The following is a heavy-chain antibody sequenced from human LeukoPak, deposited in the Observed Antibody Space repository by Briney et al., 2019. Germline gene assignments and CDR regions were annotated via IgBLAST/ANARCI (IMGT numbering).Heavy chain of an antibody. V-gene: IGHV4-31*03. CDR2: IYYSGST. CDR1: GGSXXSGGYY. D-gene: IGHD3-22*01. CDR3: TRGGLYYYDSSGYYVFDY. J-gene: IGHJ4*02. Sequence: XLTXTVSGGSXXSGGYYWSWIRQHPGKGLEWIGYIYYSGSTYYNPSLKSRVTISVDTSKNQFSLKLSSVTAADTAVYYCTRGGLYYYDSSGYYVFDYWGQGTLVTVSS.